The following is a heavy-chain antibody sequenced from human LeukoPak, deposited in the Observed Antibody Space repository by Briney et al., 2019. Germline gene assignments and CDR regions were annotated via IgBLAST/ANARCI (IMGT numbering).Heavy chain of an antibody. Sequence: SSETLSLTCTVSGGSISSYYWSWIRQPPGKGLEWIGYIYYSGSTNYNPSLKSRVTISVDTSKNQFSLKLSSVTAADTAVYYCARVANSYDYVWGSYRPSAHWYFDLWGRGTLVTVSS. V-gene: IGHV4-59*01. CDR3: ARVANSYDYVWGSYRPSAHWYFDL. CDR2: IYYSGST. J-gene: IGHJ2*01. CDR1: GGSISSYY. D-gene: IGHD3-16*02.